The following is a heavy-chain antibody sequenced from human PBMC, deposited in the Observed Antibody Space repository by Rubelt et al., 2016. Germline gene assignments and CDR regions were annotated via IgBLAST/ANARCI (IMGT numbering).Heavy chain of an antibody. J-gene: IGHJ2*01. V-gene: IGHV1-18*01. CDR1: GYTFTSYG. Sequence: QVQLVQSGAEVKKPGASVKVSCKASGYTFTSYGISWVRQAPGQGLEWMGWISAYNGNPNYAQKLQGRVTRPTDTSTSTAYMELRSLRSDDTAVYYCARDRIRIAARQGWYFDLWGRGTLVTVSS. CDR2: ISAYNGNP. CDR3: ARDRIRIAARQGWYFDL. D-gene: IGHD6-6*01.